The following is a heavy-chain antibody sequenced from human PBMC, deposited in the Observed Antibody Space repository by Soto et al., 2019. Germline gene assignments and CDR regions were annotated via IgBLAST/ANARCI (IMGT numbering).Heavy chain of an antibody. CDR3: AREYGSGSSPPCFDP. CDR2: VNRNGDKT. J-gene: IGHJ5*02. Sequence: EVQLVESGGGVVWPGGSLRLSCAASGFTFADYGMSWVRQVPGKGLEWVAGVNRNGDKTGYADSVKGRFTISRDNAKNCLFLQMTSLTVEDTALYHCAREYGSGSSPPCFDPCGQGTLVTVSS. CDR1: GFTFADYG. D-gene: IGHD3-10*01. V-gene: IGHV3-20*01.